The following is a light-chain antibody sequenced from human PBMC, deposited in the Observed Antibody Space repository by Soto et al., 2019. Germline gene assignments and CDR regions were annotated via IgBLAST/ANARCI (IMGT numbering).Light chain of an antibody. V-gene: IGKV1-5*01. J-gene: IGKJ1*01. CDR2: AAS. Sequence: DIQMTQSPSTLSASVGDRVTITCRASQSISTWLAWYQQKPGKAHKRLIYAASSLQGGVQSRFSGSGSGTEFTLTIRSLQPEDFATYYCIQDYNYPWTFGQGTKVDI. CDR3: IQDYNYPWT. CDR1: QSISTW.